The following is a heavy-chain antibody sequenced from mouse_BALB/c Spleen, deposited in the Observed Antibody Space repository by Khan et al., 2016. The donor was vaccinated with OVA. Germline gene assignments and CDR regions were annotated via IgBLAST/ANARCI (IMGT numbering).Heavy chain of an antibody. CDR2: IDPENGDT. CDR1: GFNIKDYY. CDR3: NAARLGLWVAA. V-gene: IGHV14-4*02. J-gene: IGHJ3*01. Sequence: VQLQQSGAGFVRSGASVKLSCTTSGFNIKDYYMHWVKQRPKRGLEWIGWIDPENGDTEYAPKFQGKATMTADTSSNTAYLHLSSLTSEDTAGGYWNAARLGLWVAAWGQGTLVTVSA. D-gene: IGHD2-4*01.